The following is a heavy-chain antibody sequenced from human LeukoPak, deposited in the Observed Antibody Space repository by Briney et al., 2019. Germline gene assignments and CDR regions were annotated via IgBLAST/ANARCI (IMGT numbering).Heavy chain of an antibody. CDR1: GGSISSGGYY. CDR3: SRDYRDNYGPRGFDP. Sequence: PSETLSLTCTVSGGSISSGGYYWSWIRQHPGKGLEWIGYIYYSGSTYYNPSLKSRVTISVDTSKNQFSLKLSSVTAADTAVYYCSRDYRDNYGPRGFDPWGQGTLVTVSS. V-gene: IGHV4-31*03. D-gene: IGHD5-24*01. J-gene: IGHJ5*02. CDR2: IYYSGST.